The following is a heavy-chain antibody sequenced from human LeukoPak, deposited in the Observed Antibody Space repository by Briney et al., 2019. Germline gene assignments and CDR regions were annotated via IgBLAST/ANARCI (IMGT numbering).Heavy chain of an antibody. CDR2: ISYDGNNK. CDR1: GFTFRSYG. J-gene: IGHJ4*02. Sequence: PGGSLRLSCAASGFTFRSYGMHWVRQAPGKGLEWVAVISYDGNNKYYADSVKGRFTISRDNSKNTLYLQMNSLRAEDTAVYYCARDDSGGIVVVPAAIDYWGQGTLVTVSS. CDR3: ARDDSGGIVVVPAAIDY. D-gene: IGHD2-2*01. V-gene: IGHV3-30*03.